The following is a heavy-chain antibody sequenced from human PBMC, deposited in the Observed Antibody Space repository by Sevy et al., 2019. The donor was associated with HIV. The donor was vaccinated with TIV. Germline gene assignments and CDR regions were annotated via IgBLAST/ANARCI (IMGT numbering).Heavy chain of an antibody. V-gene: IGHV1-18*01. D-gene: IGHD3-22*01. CDR2: SSAYNGTT. J-gene: IGHJ6*02. CDR3: ARDRNNYDSSGYPKGIDV. Sequence: ASVKVSCKASGYTFTRYGISWVRQAPGQGLEWMGWSSAYNGTTNYAQKLQGRGTMTTDTSTSTAYMELRRLRSDDTAVYYCARDRNNYDSSGYPKGIDVWGHGTTVTVSS. CDR1: GYTFTRYG.